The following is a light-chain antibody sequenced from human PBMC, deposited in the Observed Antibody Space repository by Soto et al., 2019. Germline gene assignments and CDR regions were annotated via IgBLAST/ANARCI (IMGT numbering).Light chain of an antibody. J-gene: IGKJ1*01. CDR1: QSISSW. V-gene: IGKV1-12*01. Sequence: IQMTQSPSSVSAFVGDRVTITCRASQSISSWLTWYQQKPGKAPKVLIYTASNLQSGVPSRFSGSGSGTDFTLTISSLQPEDFATYYCQQANNFPWTFGQGTKVEIK. CDR2: TAS. CDR3: QQANNFPWT.